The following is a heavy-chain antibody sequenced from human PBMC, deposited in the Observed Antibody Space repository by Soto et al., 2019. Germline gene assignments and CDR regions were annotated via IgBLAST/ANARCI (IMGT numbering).Heavy chain of an antibody. CDR3: ARDKDRPRLGGNYYYIMDV. D-gene: IGHD5-12*01. CDR2: IIPIFRTP. CDR1: GGTFSSYA. Sequence: GASVKVSCKASGGTFSSYAISWVRQAPGQGLERMGGIIPIFRTPDYAQKFQGRVTITADESTSTAYMELSSLRSEDTAVYYCARDKDRPRLGGNYYYIMDVWGQGTTVTVSS. J-gene: IGHJ6*02. V-gene: IGHV1-69*13.